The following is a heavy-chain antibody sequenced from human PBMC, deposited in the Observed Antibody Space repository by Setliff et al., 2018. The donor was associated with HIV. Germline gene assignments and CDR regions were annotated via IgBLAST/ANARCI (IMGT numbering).Heavy chain of an antibody. J-gene: IGHJ4*02. Sequence: SETLSLTCTVSAVSIGGYSWSWIRQSPGKGLEWIGSIYSTDTTNHNPSLRSRVTLSVDTSKNQVSLKLGSVTAADTAVYFCASAPLYFYDGSGYLKYWGQGSQVTVSS. CDR2: IYSTDTT. V-gene: IGHV4-4*09. D-gene: IGHD3-22*01. CDR3: ASAPLYFYDGSGYLKY. CDR1: AVSIGGYS.